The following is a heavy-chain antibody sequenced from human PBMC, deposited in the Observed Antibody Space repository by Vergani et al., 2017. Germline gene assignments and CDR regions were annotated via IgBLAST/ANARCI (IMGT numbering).Heavy chain of an antibody. CDR1: GFIFSGYA. V-gene: IGHV3-64*02. Sequence: EAQLVESGEGVVQPGGSLRLSCVASGFIFSGYAMHWVRQAPGKGLEYVSGISSNGGGKYYADSVKGRFTVSSDNSKNTMYLQMGSLRTDDMGVYYCAGDRGESWKHYKEVWGKGTTVIVSS. D-gene: IGHD3-10*01. J-gene: IGHJ6*03. CDR3: AGDRGESWKHYKEV. CDR2: ISSNGGGK.